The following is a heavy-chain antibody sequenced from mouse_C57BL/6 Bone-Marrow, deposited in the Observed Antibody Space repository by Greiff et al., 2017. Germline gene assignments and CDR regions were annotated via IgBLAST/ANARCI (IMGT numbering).Heavy chain of an antibody. CDR2: IWSGGST. D-gene: IGHD1-1*01. J-gene: IGHJ4*01. Sequence: VKVVESGPGLVQPSQSLSITCTVSGFSLTSYGVHWVRQSPGKGLEWLGVIWSGGSTDYNAAFISRLSISKDNSKSQVFFKMNSLQADDTAIYYCARKAAYYGSYYYAMDYWGQGTSVTVSS. CDR1: GFSLTSYG. V-gene: IGHV2-2*01. CDR3: ARKAAYYGSYYYAMDY.